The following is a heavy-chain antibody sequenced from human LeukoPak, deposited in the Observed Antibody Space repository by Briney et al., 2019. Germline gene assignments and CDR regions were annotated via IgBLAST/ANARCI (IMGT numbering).Heavy chain of an antibody. D-gene: IGHD2-21*02. Sequence: ASVKVSFKASGYTFTSYDSNWVRPASGQGLEGMGWMNPNSGNTGYAQKLQGRVNMTRNNSVSTAYMELSSLRSEDTAVYYCARRGVTLTDYWGQGTLVTVSS. V-gene: IGHV1-8*01. CDR3: ARRGVTLTDY. CDR1: GYTFTSYD. J-gene: IGHJ4*02. CDR2: MNPNSGNT.